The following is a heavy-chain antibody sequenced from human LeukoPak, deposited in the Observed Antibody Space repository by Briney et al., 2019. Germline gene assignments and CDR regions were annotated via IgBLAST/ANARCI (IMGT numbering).Heavy chain of an antibody. V-gene: IGHV4-31*03. CDR3: AREPHYGSGRNYFDY. CDR1: GGSISSGGYY. CDR2: IYYSVST. J-gene: IGHJ4*02. Sequence: PSQTLSLTCTVSGGSISSGGYYWSWIRQHPGKGLEWIGYIYYSVSTYYNPSLKSRVTISVDTSKNQFSLKLSSVTAADTAVYYCAREPHYGSGRNYFDYWGQGTLVTVSS. D-gene: IGHD3-10*01.